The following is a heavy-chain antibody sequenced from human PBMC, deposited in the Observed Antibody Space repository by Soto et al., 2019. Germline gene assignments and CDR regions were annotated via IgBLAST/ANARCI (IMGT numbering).Heavy chain of an antibody. J-gene: IGHJ4*02. CDR3: ARVTWIQLWTRFDY. CDR1: GGSISSYY. V-gene: IGHV4-59*01. Sequence: SETLSLTCTVSGGSISSYYWSWIRQPPGKGLEWIGYIYYSGSTNYNPSLKSRVTISVDTSKNQFSLKLSSVTAADTAVYYCARVTWIQLWTRFDYWGQGTLVTVSS. D-gene: IGHD5-18*01. CDR2: IYYSGST.